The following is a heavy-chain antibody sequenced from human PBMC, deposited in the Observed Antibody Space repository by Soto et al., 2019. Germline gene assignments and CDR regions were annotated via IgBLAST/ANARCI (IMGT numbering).Heavy chain of an antibody. V-gene: IGHV3-23*01. CDR3: AKDFSRITIFGVVTSGFDY. CDR1: GFSFSSNA. J-gene: IGHJ4*02. CDR2: ISGSGGST. Sequence: GGSLRLSCAGSGFSFSSNAMNWVRQAPGKGLEWVSAISGSGGSTYYADSVKGRFTIFRDNSKNTLYLQMDSLRAEDTALYYCAKDFSRITIFGVVTSGFDYWGQGTLVTVSS. D-gene: IGHD3-3*01.